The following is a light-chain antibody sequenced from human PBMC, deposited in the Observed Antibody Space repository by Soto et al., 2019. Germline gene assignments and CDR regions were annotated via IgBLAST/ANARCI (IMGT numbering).Light chain of an antibody. CDR1: TGAVTSGYD. Sequence: QAVVTQEPSLTVYPGGNVTLTGAPSTGAVTSGYDPNWFQQKPGQAPRALIYSTSNKHPWTPARFSGSLLGGKAALTLSGVQPKDEAEYYCLIYYGGAQVFGGGTELTVL. CDR2: STS. CDR3: LIYYGGAQV. J-gene: IGLJ2*01. V-gene: IGLV7-43*01.